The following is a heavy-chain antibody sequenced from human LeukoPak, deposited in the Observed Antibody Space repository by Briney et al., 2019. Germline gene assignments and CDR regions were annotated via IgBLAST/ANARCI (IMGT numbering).Heavy chain of an antibody. CDR3: ARDGDYHASGSVFFDF. V-gene: IGHV4-31*03. D-gene: IGHD3-10*01. J-gene: IGHJ4*02. CDR2: IYHSGTS. CDR1: GGSISSGGFY. Sequence: SQTLSLTCTVSGGSISSGGFYWSWIRQPPGQGLEWFGYIYHSGTSYYNPSLKGRLSMSVDTSENQFSLNLNSVTAADTAVYYCARDGDYHASGSVFFDFWGQGILVTVSS.